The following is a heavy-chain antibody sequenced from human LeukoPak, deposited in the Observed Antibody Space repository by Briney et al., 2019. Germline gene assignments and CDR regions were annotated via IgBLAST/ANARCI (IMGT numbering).Heavy chain of an antibody. CDR3: ARGLSPYSSGWFDY. Sequence: PGGSPRLSCAASGFTFSSYTMNWVRQAPGKGLEWVSSISSSSSYMYYADSVKGRFIISRDNAENSLYLQMNSLRAEDTAVYYCARGLSPYSSGWFDYWGQGTLVTVSS. J-gene: IGHJ4*02. CDR2: ISSSSSYM. CDR1: GFTFSSYT. D-gene: IGHD6-19*01. V-gene: IGHV3-21*01.